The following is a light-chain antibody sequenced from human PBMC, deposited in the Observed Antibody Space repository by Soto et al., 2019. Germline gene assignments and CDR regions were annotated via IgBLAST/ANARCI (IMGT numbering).Light chain of an antibody. CDR1: QSVSSY. J-gene: IGKJ4*01. V-gene: IGKV3-20*01. CDR2: GAS. Sequence: EIVLTQSPATLSLSPGERATLSCRASQSVSSYLAWYRQKPGQAPRLLIYGASSRATGIPDRFSGSGSGTDFTLTIRRLEPEDFAVYYCQQYGSSPLTFGGGTKVDIK. CDR3: QQYGSSPLT.